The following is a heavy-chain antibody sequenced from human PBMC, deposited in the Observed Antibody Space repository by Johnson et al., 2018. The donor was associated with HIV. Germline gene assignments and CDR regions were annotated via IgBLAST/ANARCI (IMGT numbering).Heavy chain of an antibody. V-gene: IGHV3-30*03. CDR2: ISYDGRNK. Sequence: VQLVESGGGLVQPGGSLRVSCAASGFTFSDYYMSWIRQAPGKGLEWVALISYDGRNKFYADSVKGRFTISRDKSKKTLYLQMNSLRTEDTAVYYCARGGKGWLQDARDIWGQGTMVTVSS. J-gene: IGHJ3*02. CDR3: ARGGKGWLQDARDI. D-gene: IGHD5-24*01. CDR1: GFTFSDYY.